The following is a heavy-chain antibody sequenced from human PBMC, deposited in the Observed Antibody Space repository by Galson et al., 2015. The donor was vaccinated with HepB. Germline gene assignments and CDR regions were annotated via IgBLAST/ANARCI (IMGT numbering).Heavy chain of an antibody. D-gene: IGHD1-14*01. J-gene: IGHJ4*02. Sequence: SVKVSCKASGFTFTRSAVKWVRQARGQRLEWMGWIVIGNGNTNYPQKFQDRVTITRDMSTDTVYMELSSLRAEDTAVYYCAKDRGCSRVNRQTYNFDFWGQGTLVTVSP. V-gene: IGHV1-58*01. CDR2: IVIGNGNT. CDR3: AKDRGCSRVNRQTYNFDF. CDR1: GFTFTRSA.